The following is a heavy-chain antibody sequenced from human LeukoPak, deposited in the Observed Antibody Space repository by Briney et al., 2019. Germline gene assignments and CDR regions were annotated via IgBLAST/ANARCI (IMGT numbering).Heavy chain of an antibody. D-gene: IGHD4/OR15-4a*01. J-gene: IGHJ5*02. CDR2: IYCSGSR. CDR1: TGSMSRRCYY. CDR3: ATFEGAT. V-gene: IGHV4-39*01. Sequence: PSQSMSPTSILDTGSMSRRCYYCAWSPEPPGKGLEWNGHIYCSGSRYSSPSLKSRVAISVVPSKNQFALKMSYVAAADTAVYHCATFEGATWGQGTLVTVSS.